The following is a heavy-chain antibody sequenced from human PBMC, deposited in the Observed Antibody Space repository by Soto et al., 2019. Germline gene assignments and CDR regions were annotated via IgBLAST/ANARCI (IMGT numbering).Heavy chain of an antibody. V-gene: IGHV1-58*01. D-gene: IGHD3-9*01. CDR1: GFTFSRSA. CDR2: IVVGSGST. J-gene: IGHJ6*02. CDR3: AADPFNYDVLTGHYPDSYYYGMDV. Sequence: SVKVSCTASGFTFSRSAVQWVRQARGQRLEWIGWIVVGSGSTNYAQKFQERVTFTRDMSTSTAYMELISLRSEDTAVFYCAADPFNYDVLTGHYPDSYYYGMDVWGQGTTVIVSS.